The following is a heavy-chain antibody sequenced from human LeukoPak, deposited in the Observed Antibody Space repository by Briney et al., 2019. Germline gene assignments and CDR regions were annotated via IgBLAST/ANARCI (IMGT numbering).Heavy chain of an antibody. CDR3: ARLVRYCSSNSCYPFDY. Sequence: SETLSLTCTVSGGSISSSSHYWGWISQPPGKGLEWIGSMYYSGGTYYNPSLKSRVTISIDTSKNQFSLKLNSVTAADTAVYYCARLVRYCSSNSCYPFDYWGQGTLVTVSS. D-gene: IGHD2-2*01. J-gene: IGHJ4*02. CDR1: GGSISSSSHY. CDR2: MYYSGGT. V-gene: IGHV4-39*01.